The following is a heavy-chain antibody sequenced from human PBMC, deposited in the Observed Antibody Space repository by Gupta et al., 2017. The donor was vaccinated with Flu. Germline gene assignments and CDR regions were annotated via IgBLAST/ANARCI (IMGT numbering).Heavy chain of an antibody. V-gene: IGHV4-34*01. CDR2: INHSGST. CDR3: ARRPDYYYYGMDV. J-gene: IGHJ6*02. Sequence: GEINHSGSTNYNPSLKSRVTISVDTSKNQFSLKLSSVTAADTAVYYCARRPDYYYYGMDVWGQGTTVTVSS.